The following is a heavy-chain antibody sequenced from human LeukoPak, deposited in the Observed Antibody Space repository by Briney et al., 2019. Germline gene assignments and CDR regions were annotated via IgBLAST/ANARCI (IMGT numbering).Heavy chain of an antibody. CDR1: GYSISSGYY. CDR2: IYHTGET. CDR3: ARGRFAELLFDI. D-gene: IGHD3-10*01. V-gene: IGHV4-38-2*02. J-gene: IGHJ4*02. Sequence: MPSETLSLTCTVAGYSISSGYYWGWLRQSPGKGLEWIASIYHTGETHYHPSLKSRVSISVDTSNNQFSLRSTSATAADTAMYYCARGRFAELLFDIWGQGTLVTVSS.